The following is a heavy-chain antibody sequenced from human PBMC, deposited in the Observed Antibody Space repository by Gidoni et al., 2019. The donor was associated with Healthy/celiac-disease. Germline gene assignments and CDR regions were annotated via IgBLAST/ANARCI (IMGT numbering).Heavy chain of an antibody. CDR1: GFPFGDYA. D-gene: IGHD6-19*01. CDR3: TRIGIAVAGKGVYGMDV. V-gene: IGHV3-49*04. Sequence: EVQLVESGGGLVPPGRSLRTSCTASGFPFGDYAMSWVRQAPGKGLEWVGFIRSKAYGGTTEYAASVKGRFTISRDDSKSIAYLQMNSLKTEDTAVYYCTRIGIAVAGKGVYGMDVWGQGTTVTVSS. J-gene: IGHJ6*02. CDR2: IRSKAYGGTT.